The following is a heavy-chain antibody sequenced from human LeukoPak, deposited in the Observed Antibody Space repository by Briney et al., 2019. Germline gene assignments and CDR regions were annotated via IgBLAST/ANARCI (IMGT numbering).Heavy chain of an antibody. Sequence: PSETLSLTCAVSGGSISSSNWWSWVRQPPGKGLEWIGEIYHSGSTNYNPSLKSRVTISVDTSKNQFSLKLSSVTAADTAVYYCARRCSSWFCYYYMDVWGKGTTVTISS. V-gene: IGHV4-4*02. CDR2: IYHSGST. CDR1: GGSISSSNW. J-gene: IGHJ6*03. CDR3: ARRCSSWFCYYYMDV. D-gene: IGHD6-13*01.